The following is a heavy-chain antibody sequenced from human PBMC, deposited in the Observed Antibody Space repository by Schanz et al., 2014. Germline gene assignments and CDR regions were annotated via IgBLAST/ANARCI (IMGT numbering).Heavy chain of an antibody. J-gene: IGHJ3*02. V-gene: IGHV3-23*01. D-gene: IGHD3-10*01. CDR1: GFTFSSYA. CDR2: ISSGGNP. Sequence: EVQLLESGGGLVQPGGSLRLSCAASGFTFSSYAMSWVRQAPGKGLEWVSSISSGGNPYYANSVKGRFGISRDNSKNTLYLQMNSLRAEDTAVYYCAKGRFGELSAFDIWGQGTMVTVSS. CDR3: AKGRFGELSAFDI.